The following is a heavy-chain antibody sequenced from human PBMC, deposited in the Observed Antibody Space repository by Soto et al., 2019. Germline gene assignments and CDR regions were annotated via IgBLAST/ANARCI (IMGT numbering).Heavy chain of an antibody. Sequence: SVKVSCKASGGTFSSYAISWVRQAPGQGLEWMGGISPICGTTNYAQKFQGRVTITAYESTSTAYMELRSLRSEDTAVYYCARYKGTTRFGLGGSWCDPWGQGTLVTVSS. D-gene: IGHD3-3*01. J-gene: IGHJ5*02. V-gene: IGHV1-69*13. CDR1: GGTFSSYA. CDR2: ISPICGTT. CDR3: ARYKGTTRFGLGGSWCDP.